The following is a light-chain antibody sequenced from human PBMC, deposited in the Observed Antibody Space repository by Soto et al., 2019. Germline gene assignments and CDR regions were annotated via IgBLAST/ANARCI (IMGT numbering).Light chain of an antibody. J-gene: IGLJ2*01. V-gene: IGLV4-69*01. CDR3: QTWGTGIQV. Sequence: QLGLTQSPSASASLGASVKLTCTLSSGHSSYAIAWHQQQPEKGPRYLMKLNSDGSHSKGDGIPDRFSGSSSGAERYLTILGLQSEDEADYYCQTWGTGIQVFGGGTMLIVL. CDR2: LNSDGSH. CDR1: SGHSSYA.